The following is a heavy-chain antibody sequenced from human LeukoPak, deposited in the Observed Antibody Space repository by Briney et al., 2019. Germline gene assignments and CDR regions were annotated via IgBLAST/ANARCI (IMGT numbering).Heavy chain of an antibody. J-gene: IGHJ4*02. D-gene: IGHD2-15*01. CDR2: IYYSGRT. CDR1: GGSISSSSYY. Sequence: SETLSLTCTVSGGSISSSSYYWGWIRQPPGNGLEWIGSIYYSGRTYYNPSLKIRVTISVDTSKNQFSLKMSSVTAADTAVYYCARLEYCSGGSCCLDYWGLGTLVTVSS. V-gene: IGHV4-39*01. CDR3: ARLEYCSGGSCCLDY.